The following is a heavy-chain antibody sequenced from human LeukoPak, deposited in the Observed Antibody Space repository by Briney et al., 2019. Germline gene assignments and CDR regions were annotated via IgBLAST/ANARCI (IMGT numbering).Heavy chain of an antibody. Sequence: ASVKVSCKASGYRFTGYYMHWVRQAPGQGLEWMGWINPDSGDTNYQGRVTMTRDTSISTAYMELSRLISDDTAVYYCARWVIAAGVWGQGTLVTVSS. J-gene: IGHJ4*02. CDR1: GYRFTGYY. CDR2: INPDSGDT. D-gene: IGHD3-10*01. V-gene: IGHV1-2*02. CDR3: ARWVIAAGV.